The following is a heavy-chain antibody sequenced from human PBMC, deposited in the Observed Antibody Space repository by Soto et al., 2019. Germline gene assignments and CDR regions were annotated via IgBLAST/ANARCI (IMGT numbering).Heavy chain of an antibody. CDR3: ARDPEMVRGVYERFDY. D-gene: IGHD3-10*01. CDR2: ISYDGSNK. V-gene: IGHV3-30-3*01. J-gene: IGHJ4*02. Sequence: GGSLRLSCAASGFTFSSYAMHWVRQAPGKGLEWVAVISYDGSNKYYADSVKGRFTISRDNSKNTLYLQMNSLRAEDTAVYYCARDPEMVRGVYERFDYWGQGTLVTVSS. CDR1: GFTFSSYA.